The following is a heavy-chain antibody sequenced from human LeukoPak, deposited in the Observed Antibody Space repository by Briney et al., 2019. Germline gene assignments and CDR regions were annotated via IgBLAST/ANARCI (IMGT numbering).Heavy chain of an antibody. V-gene: IGHV1-58*02. Sequence: GASVKVSCKASGFTFTSSAMQWVRQARGQRLEWIGWIVVGSGNTNYAQKFQERVTITRDMSTSTAYMELSSLRSEDTAVYYCAAGGRIAAAGIGGEEFDPWGQGTLVTVSS. J-gene: IGHJ5*02. CDR2: IVVGSGNT. CDR3: AAGGRIAAAGIGGEEFDP. D-gene: IGHD6-13*01. CDR1: GFTFTSSA.